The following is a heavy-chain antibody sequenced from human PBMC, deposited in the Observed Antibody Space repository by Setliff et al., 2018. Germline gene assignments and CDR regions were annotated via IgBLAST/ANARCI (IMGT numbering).Heavy chain of an antibody. Sequence: NPSETLSLTCTVSGVSIRSYYWSWIWQPPGKGLEWIGYIFYSGSSNYNPSLQSRVSISVDTSKNQLSLKLDSLTAADTAVYFCARLPRTVTHFDYWGQGALVTVSS. CDR2: IFYSGSS. V-gene: IGHV4-59*01. CDR3: ARLPRTVTHFDY. CDR1: GVSIRSYY. J-gene: IGHJ4*02. D-gene: IGHD4-17*01.